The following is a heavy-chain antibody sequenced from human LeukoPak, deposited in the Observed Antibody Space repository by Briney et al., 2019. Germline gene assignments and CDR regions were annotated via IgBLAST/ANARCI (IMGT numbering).Heavy chain of an antibody. CDR1: GFTFSSYE. Sequence: PGGSLRLSCAAFGFTFSSYEMNWVRQAPGKGLEWVSYISSSGSTIYYADSVKGRFTISRDNAKNSLYLQMNSLRAEDTAVYYCARETGENAFDIWGQGTMVTVSS. J-gene: IGHJ3*02. CDR2: ISSSGSTI. V-gene: IGHV3-48*03. CDR3: ARETGENAFDI. D-gene: IGHD7-27*01.